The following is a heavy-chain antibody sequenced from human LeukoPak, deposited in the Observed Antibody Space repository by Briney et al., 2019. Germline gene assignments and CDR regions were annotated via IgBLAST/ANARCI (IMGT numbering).Heavy chain of an antibody. Sequence: SETLSLTCAVYGGSFSGYYWSWIRQPPGKGLEWIGEINHSGSTNYNPSLKSRVTISVDTSKNQFSLKLSSVTAADTAVYYCARGLVAVAGTTVDAFDIWGQGTMVTVSS. CDR1: GGSFSGYY. D-gene: IGHD6-19*01. CDR2: INHSGST. CDR3: ARGLVAVAGTTVDAFDI. J-gene: IGHJ3*02. V-gene: IGHV4-34*01.